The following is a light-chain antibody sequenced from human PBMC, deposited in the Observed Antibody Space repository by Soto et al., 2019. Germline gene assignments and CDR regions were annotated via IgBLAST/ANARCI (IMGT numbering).Light chain of an antibody. CDR3: QQYSTLWT. V-gene: IGKV1-5*01. J-gene: IGKJ1*01. CDR1: QNINTD. Sequence: DFQIAQSSSTLSASVGDRGTIPFRDSQNINTDLAWYQQKPGKVPNLLIYHASSLVTGVPSRFSGSGSGTEFTLTISSLQPDDFAAYYCQQYSTLWTFGQGTKVDIK. CDR2: HAS.